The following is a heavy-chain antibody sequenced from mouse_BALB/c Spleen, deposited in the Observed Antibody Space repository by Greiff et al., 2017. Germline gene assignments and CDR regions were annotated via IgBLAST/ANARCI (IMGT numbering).Heavy chain of an antibody. V-gene: IGHV5-6-5*01. CDR2: ISSGGST. CDR3: ARELRYYFDY. D-gene: IGHD1-1*01. CDR1: GFTFSSYA. J-gene: IGHJ2*01. Sequence: EVKVEESGGGLVKPGGSLKLSCAASGFTFSSYAMSWVRQTPEKRLEWVASISSGGSTYYPDSVKGRFTISRDNARNILYLQMSSLRSEDTAMYYCARELRYYFDYWGQGTTLTVSS.